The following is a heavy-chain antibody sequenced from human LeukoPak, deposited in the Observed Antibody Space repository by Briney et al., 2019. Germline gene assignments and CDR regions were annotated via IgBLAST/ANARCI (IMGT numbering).Heavy chain of an antibody. D-gene: IGHD1-26*01. CDR2: IYTSGST. CDR1: GGSISSGSYY. V-gene: IGHV4-61*02. Sequence: PSETLSLTCTVSGGSISSGSYYWSWIRQPAGKGLEWIGRIYTSGSTNYNPSLKSRVTISVDTSKNQFSLKLSSVTAADTAIYYCAKSGGYGLIDYWGQGTLVTVSS. J-gene: IGHJ4*02. CDR3: AKSGGYGLIDY.